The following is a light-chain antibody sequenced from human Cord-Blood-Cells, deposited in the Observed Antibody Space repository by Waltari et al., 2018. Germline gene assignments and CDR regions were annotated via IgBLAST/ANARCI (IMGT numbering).Light chain of an antibody. CDR2: DVS. J-gene: IGLJ3*02. CDR3: SSYTSRSTWV. CDR1: SSDVGGYNY. Sequence: QSALTQPASVSGSPGQSTTISCTGTSSDVGGYNYVSWYQQHPGKAAKLMINDVSNRPSGVSNRFSGTKSGNTAALTISGLQAEDGADYSCSSYTSRSTWVVGGGTKLTVL. V-gene: IGLV2-14*03.